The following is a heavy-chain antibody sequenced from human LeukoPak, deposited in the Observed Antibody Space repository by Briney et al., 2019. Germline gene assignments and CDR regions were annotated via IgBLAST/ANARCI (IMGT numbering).Heavy chain of an antibody. CDR1: GGSVSSGSYY. V-gene: IGHV4-61*01. CDR2: ICYSGNT. Sequence: NSSETLSLTCTVSGGSVSSGSYYWSWIRQPPGKGLEWIGYICYSGNTNYNPSLKGRVTMSVDTSKNQFSLQLSSVTAADTAVYHCARDRGYGSGSYYFQHWGQGTLVTVSS. CDR3: ARDRGYGSGSYYFQH. D-gene: IGHD3-10*01. J-gene: IGHJ1*01.